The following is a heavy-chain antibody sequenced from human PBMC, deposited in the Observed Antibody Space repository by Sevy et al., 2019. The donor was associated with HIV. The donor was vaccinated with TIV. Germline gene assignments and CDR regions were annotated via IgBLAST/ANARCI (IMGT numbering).Heavy chain of an antibody. CDR2: MNPNSGNT. J-gene: IGHJ5*02. V-gene: IGHV1-8*01. CDR3: ARGREAGVYYDSVRRWLDP. D-gene: IGHD3-22*01. CDR1: GYTFTSYD. Sequence: ASVKVSCKASGYTFTSYDINWVRQATGQGLEWMGWMNPNSGNTGYAQKFQGRVTMTRNTSISTAYMELSSLRSEDTAGYYGARGREAGVYYDSVRRWLDPWGQGTLVTVSS.